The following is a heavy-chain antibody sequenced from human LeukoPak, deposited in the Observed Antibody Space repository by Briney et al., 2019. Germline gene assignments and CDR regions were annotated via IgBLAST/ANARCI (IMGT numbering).Heavy chain of an antibody. Sequence: SETVSLTCTVSGDSISTYHWNWIRKPPGKGLEWIGYMQSNGNSKYNPSLRSRVTIFIDTSKSQVALILSSVTAADTAVYYCARDKRHSYGRYFDHWGQGALVTVSS. D-gene: IGHD3-16*01. CDR2: MQSNGNS. J-gene: IGHJ4*02. CDR1: GDSISTYH. V-gene: IGHV4-59*01. CDR3: ARDKRHSYGRYFDH.